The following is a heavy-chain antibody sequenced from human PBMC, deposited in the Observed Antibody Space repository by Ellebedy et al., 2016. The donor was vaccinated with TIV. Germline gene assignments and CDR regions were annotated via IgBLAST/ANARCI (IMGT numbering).Heavy chain of an antibody. Sequence: PGGSLRLSCAASGFTFRNFWMGWIRQAPGRGLEYVAHIKYDEIEKYHLDSVKGRFTIYRDNARDSLYLQMNRLRVDDTAVYYCVRDTVEVPAGDAFDIWGQGTVVTVSP. CDR3: VRDTVEVPAGDAFDI. V-gene: IGHV3-7*04. D-gene: IGHD2-2*01. CDR2: IKYDEIEK. CDR1: GFTFRNFW. J-gene: IGHJ3*02.